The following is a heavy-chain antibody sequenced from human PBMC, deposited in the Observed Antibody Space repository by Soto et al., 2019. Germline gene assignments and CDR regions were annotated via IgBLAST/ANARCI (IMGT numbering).Heavy chain of an antibody. CDR1: GGSISSYY. CDR2: IYYSGST. D-gene: IGHD3-9*01. Sequence: SETLSLTCTVSGGSISSYYWSWIRQPPGKGLEWIGYIYYSGSTNYNPSLKSRVTISVDTSKNQFSLKLSSVTAADTAVYYCARSSYDILTVLAFDIWGQGTMVT. CDR3: ARSSYDILTVLAFDI. V-gene: IGHV4-59*01. J-gene: IGHJ3*02.